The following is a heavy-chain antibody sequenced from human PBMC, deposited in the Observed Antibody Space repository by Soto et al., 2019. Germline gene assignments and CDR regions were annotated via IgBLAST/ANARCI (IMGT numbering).Heavy chain of an antibody. D-gene: IGHD1-26*01. J-gene: IGHJ5*02. CDR2: VSAGGDNT. V-gene: IGHV3-23*01. CDR1: GFTFANYA. CDR3: AKGGPPGRGFDP. Sequence: GGSLSLSCAASGFTFANYAMHWVRQAPGKGLEWVSRVSAGGDNTDYADAVKGRFTISRDNSKNTLYLQMNSLRAEDTAVYYCAKGGPPGRGFDPWGQGTLVTVSS.